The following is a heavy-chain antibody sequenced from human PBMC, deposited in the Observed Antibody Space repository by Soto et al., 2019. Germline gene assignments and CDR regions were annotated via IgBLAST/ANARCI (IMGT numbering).Heavy chain of an antibody. CDR3: ARAPDSSSWPYYYGMDV. CDR2: IIPIFGTA. CDR1: GGTFSSYA. J-gene: IGHJ6*02. D-gene: IGHD6-13*01. Sequence: QVQLVQSGAEVKKPGSSVKVSCKASGGTFSSYAISWVRQAPGQGLEWMGGIIPIFGTANYAQKFQGRVTITADESTSTAYMELSSLSSEDTAVYYCARAPDSSSWPYYYGMDVWGQGTTVTVSS. V-gene: IGHV1-69*01.